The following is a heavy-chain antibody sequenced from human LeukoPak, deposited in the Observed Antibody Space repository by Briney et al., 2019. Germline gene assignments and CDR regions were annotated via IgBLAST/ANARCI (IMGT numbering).Heavy chain of an antibody. CDR2: LNPNSGNT. J-gene: IGHJ4*02. V-gene: IGHV1-8*01. CDR1: GYTFTSYD. Sequence: ASVKVSCKASGYTFTSYDINWVRQATGHGLEWMGWLNPNSGNTGYAQKFQGRVTMTRNTSISTAYMELSSLRSEDTAVYYCARAEWGSSWYRVGDYWGQGTPVTVSS. CDR3: ARAEWGSSWYRVGDY. D-gene: IGHD6-13*01.